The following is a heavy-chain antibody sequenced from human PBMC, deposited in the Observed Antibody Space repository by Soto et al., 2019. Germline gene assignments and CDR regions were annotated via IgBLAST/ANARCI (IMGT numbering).Heavy chain of an antibody. CDR3: AGGYGWFDP. CDR1: GYSISSGYY. V-gene: IGHV4-38-2*01. D-gene: IGHD5-18*01. J-gene: IGHJ5*02. Sequence: PSETLSLTCAVSGYSISSGYYWGWIRQPPGKGLEWIGSIYHSGSTYYNPSLKSRVTISVDTSKNQFSLKLSPVTAADTAVYYCAGGYGWFDPWGQGTLVTVSS. CDR2: IYHSGST.